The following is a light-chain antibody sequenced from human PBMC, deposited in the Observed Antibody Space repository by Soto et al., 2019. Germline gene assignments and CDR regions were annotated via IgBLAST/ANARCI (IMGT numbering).Light chain of an antibody. J-gene: IGLJ1*01. V-gene: IGLV3-25*02. CDR1: ELSKQY. Sequence: SYELTQTPSVSVSPGQTARITCSGDELSKQYVYWYQQKPVQAPVLVIYKDSERASGIPERFSASSSGTTVTLTISGVRAEDEADYYCQSSDDTGNYYRFATGTKVTV. CDR3: QSSDDTGNYYR. CDR2: KDS.